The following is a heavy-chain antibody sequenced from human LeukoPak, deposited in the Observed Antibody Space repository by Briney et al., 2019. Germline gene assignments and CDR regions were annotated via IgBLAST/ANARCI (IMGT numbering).Heavy chain of an antibody. V-gene: IGHV4-4*09. D-gene: IGHD6-19*01. Sequence: SETLSLTCTVSVGSVSRYYWSWIRQSPGKGLEWIGHSYTGGRTDHNHSLKRRVPILVDTSKSQVLLLLRSVTPADTAVYHCAGGPAWAGTAFDCWSQGSLLTVSS. CDR2: SYTGGRT. CDR1: VGSVSRYY. J-gene: IGHJ4*02. CDR3: AGGPAWAGTAFDC.